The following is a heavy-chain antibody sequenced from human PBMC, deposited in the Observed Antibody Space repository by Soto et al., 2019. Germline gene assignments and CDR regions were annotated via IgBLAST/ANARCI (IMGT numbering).Heavy chain of an antibody. CDR3: ARALEIAVAGTYGMDV. J-gene: IGHJ6*02. V-gene: IGHV3-33*08. D-gene: IGHD6-19*01. CDR2: IWYDGSNK. Sequence: GSLRLSCAASGFTFSSYGMHWVRQAPGKGLEWVAVIWYDGSNKYYADSVKGRFTISRDNSKNTLYLQMNSLRAEDTAVYYCARALEIAVAGTYGMDVWGQGTTVTVSS. CDR1: GFTFSSYG.